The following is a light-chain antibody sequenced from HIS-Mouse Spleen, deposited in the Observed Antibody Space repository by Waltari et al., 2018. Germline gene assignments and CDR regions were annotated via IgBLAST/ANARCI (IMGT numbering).Light chain of an antibody. J-gene: IGLJ3*02. CDR1: ALPKKY. CDR3: LSADSSGTWV. Sequence: SYELTQPPSVSVSLGQMARITCSGEALPKKYAYWYQQKPGQFPVLVIYKDSERPSGIPERCSGSSSGTIVTLTISGVQAEDEADYYCLSADSSGTWVFGGGTKLTVL. CDR2: KDS. V-gene: IGLV3-16*01.